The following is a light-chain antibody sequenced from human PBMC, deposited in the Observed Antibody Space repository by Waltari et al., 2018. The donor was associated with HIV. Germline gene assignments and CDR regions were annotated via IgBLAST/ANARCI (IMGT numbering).Light chain of an antibody. CDR2: DIS. Sequence: EIVLTQSTDTLSLSPGDRATLSCWARQSVRNFLAWYQQKPGQAPRLLIHDISTRATGIPSRFSGSGSGTDFTLTISSLEPEDFAVYYCQQRYQWPPVTFGGGTRVEIK. V-gene: IGKV3-11*01. CDR1: QSVRNF. J-gene: IGKJ4*01. CDR3: QQRYQWPPVT.